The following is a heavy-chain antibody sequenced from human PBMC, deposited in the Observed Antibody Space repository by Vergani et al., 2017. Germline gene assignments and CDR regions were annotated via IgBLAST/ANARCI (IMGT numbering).Heavy chain of an antibody. CDR3: AREGGPHSI. Sequence: QVQLVQSGSELKKPGASVKVSCKASGYTFTSYAMNWVRQAPGQGLEWMGWINTNTGNPKYAQGFTGRFIFSLDTSASTAYLEINNLKPEDTAFYYCAREGGPHSIWGQGTLVTVSS. CDR2: INTNTGNP. CDR1: GYTFTSYA. J-gene: IGHJ4*03. D-gene: IGHD2-21*01. V-gene: IGHV7-4-1*02.